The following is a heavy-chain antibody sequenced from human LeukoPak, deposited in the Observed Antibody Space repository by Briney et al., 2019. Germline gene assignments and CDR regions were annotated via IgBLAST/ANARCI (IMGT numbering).Heavy chain of an antibody. CDR1: GFTFSSYS. CDR3: ARSSSGPNRDY. J-gene: IGHJ4*02. CDR2: ISSSSSYI. Sequence: GGSLRLSCAASGFTFSSYSMNWVRQAPGKGLEWVSSISSSSSYIYYADSVKGRSTISRDNAKNSLYLQMNSLRAEDTAVYYCARSSSGPNRDYWGQGTLVTVSS. D-gene: IGHD3-22*01. V-gene: IGHV3-21*01.